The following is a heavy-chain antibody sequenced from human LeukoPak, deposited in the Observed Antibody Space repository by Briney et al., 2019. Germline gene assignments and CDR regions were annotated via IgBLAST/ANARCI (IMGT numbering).Heavy chain of an antibody. V-gene: IGHV1-2*02. CDR3: ARVACSSTSCYKALGYFDY. J-gene: IGHJ4*02. D-gene: IGHD2-2*02. CDR2: INPNSGST. CDR1: GYTFTGYY. Sequence: SSVKVSCKASGYTFTGYYMQWVRQAPGQGVEWMGWINPNSGSTNYAQKFQGRVTMTRDTSISTAYMELSRLRSDDTAVYYCARVACSSTSCYKALGYFDYWGQGTLVTVSS.